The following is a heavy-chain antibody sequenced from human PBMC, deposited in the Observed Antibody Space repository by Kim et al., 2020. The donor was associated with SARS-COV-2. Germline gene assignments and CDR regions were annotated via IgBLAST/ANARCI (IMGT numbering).Heavy chain of an antibody. J-gene: IGHJ4*02. CDR3: ASTYSSSWNYFDY. Sequence: GGSLRLSCAASGFTFSSYGMHWVRQAPGKGLEWVAVIWYDGSNKYYADSVKGRFTISRDNSKNTLYLQMNSLRAEDTAVYYCASTYSSSWNYFDYWGQGTLVTVSS. CDR2: IWYDGSNK. CDR1: GFTFSSYG. D-gene: IGHD6-13*01. V-gene: IGHV3-33*01.